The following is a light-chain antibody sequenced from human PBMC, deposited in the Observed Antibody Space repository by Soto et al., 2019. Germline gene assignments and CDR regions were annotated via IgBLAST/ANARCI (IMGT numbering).Light chain of an antibody. Sequence: DVVMTQSPLSLPVTLGQPASISCRSSQSLVYSDGDTYLNWFHQRPGQSPRRLIYTVSNRDSGVPDRFSSSGSDTDFTLKISRVEAEDVGVYYCMQGTQGPYTFGQGTKLEIK. CDR2: TVS. J-gene: IGKJ2*01. CDR1: QSLVYSDGDTY. CDR3: MQGTQGPYT. V-gene: IGKV2-30*01.